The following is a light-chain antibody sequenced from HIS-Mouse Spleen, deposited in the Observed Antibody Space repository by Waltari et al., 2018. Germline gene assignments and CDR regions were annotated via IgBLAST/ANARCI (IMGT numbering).Light chain of an antibody. CDR2: RNN. Sequence: QSVLTQPPSASGTPGQRVTISCSGSSSNIGSNYVYWYQQLPGTAPKLLIYRNNPRPSGVPDRFSGSKSGTSASLAISGLRSEDEADYYCAAWDDSLSGWVFGGGIKLTVL. J-gene: IGLJ3*02. CDR1: SSNIGSNY. V-gene: IGLV1-47*01. CDR3: AAWDDSLSGWV.